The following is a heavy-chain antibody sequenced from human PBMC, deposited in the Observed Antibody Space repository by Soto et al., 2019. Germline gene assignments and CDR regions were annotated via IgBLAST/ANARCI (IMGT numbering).Heavy chain of an antibody. CDR2: INHSGST. Sequence: SETLSLTCAVYGGSFSGYYWSWIRQPPGKGLEWIGEINHSGSTNYNPSLKSRVTISVDTSKNQFSLKLSSVTAADTAVYYCARRGHLQWLRVRSTSLDYWGQGTLVTVSS. V-gene: IGHV4-34*01. CDR1: GGSFSGYY. CDR3: ARRGHLQWLRVRSTSLDY. J-gene: IGHJ4*02. D-gene: IGHD5-12*01.